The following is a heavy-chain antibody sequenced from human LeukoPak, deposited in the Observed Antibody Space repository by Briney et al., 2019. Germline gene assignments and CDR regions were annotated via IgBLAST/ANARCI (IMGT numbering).Heavy chain of an antibody. J-gene: IGHJ3*02. V-gene: IGHV4-4*07. CDR2: IYTSGST. D-gene: IGHD3-10*01. CDR3: ARERGFGELYDAFDI. Sequence: PSETLSLTCTVSGGSISSYYWSWIRQPAGEGLEWIGRIYTSGSTNYNPSLKSRVTMSVDTSKNQFSLKLSSVTAVDTAVYYCARERGFGELYDAFDIWGQGTMVTVSS. CDR1: GGSISSYY.